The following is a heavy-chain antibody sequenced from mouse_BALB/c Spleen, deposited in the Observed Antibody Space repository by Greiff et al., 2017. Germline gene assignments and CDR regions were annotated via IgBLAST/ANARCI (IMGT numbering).Heavy chain of an antibody. CDR3: ARSRGFAY. J-gene: IGHJ3*01. CDR2: ISSGSSTI. V-gene: IGHV5-17*02. Sequence: EVQGVESGGGLVQPGGSRKLSCAASGFTFSSFGMHWVRQAPEKGLEWVAYISSGSSTIYYADTVKGRFTISRDNPKNTLFLQMTSLRSEDTAMYYCARSRGFAYWGQGTLVTVSA. CDR1: GFTFSSFG.